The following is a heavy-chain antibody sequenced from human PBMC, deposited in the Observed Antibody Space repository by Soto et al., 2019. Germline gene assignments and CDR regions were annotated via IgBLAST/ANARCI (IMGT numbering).Heavy chain of an antibody. CDR2: INHSGST. V-gene: IGHV4-34*01. Sequence: SETLSLTCAVYGGSFSGYYWSWIRQPPGKGLEWIGEINHSGSTNYNPSLKSRVTISVDTSKNQFSLKLSSVTAADTAVYYCAYHSSSWYRYFDYWGQGTLVTVSS. J-gene: IGHJ4*02. D-gene: IGHD6-13*01. CDR3: AYHSSSWYRYFDY. CDR1: GGSFSGYY.